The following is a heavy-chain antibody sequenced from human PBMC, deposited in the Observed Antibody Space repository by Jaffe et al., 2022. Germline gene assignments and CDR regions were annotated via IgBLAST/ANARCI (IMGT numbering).Heavy chain of an antibody. V-gene: IGHV3-23*01. CDR2: ISGNGGGT. Sequence: EVQLLESGGGLVQPGGSLRLSCAASGFTFSSYAMNWVRQAPGKGLEWVSAISGNGGGTYYADSVKGRFTISRDGSKNTLYLQMNSLRAEDTAVYYCNRYCSAGSCYSGFDYWGQGTLVTVSS. J-gene: IGHJ4*02. CDR1: GFTFSSYA. D-gene: IGHD2-15*01. CDR3: NRYCSAGSCYSGFDY.